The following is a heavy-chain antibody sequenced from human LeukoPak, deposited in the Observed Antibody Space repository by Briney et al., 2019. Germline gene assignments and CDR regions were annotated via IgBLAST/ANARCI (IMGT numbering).Heavy chain of an antibody. V-gene: IGHV4-34*01. CDR1: GGSFSGYY. D-gene: IGHD6-19*01. Sequence: ASETLSLTCAVYGGSFSGYYWSWIRQPPGRGLEWIGEINHSGSTNYNPSLKSRVTISVDTSKNQFSLKLSSVTAADMAVYYCASQSSSPAGVYWGQGTLVTVSS. CDR2: INHSGST. J-gene: IGHJ4*02. CDR3: ASQSSSPAGVY.